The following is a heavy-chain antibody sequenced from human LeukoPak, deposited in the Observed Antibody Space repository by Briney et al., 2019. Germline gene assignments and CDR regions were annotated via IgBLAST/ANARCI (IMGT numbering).Heavy chain of an antibody. CDR3: ASYCSSTSCLEYFQH. CDR2: IYTSGST. D-gene: IGHD2-2*01. V-gene: IGHV4-61*02. CDR1: GGSISSGSYY. Sequence: SETLSLTCTVSGGSISSGSYYWSWIRQPAGKGLEWIGRIYTSGSTNYNPSLKSRVTISVDTSKNQFSLKLSSVTAADTAVYYCASYCSSTSCLEYFQHWGQGTLVTVSS. J-gene: IGHJ1*01.